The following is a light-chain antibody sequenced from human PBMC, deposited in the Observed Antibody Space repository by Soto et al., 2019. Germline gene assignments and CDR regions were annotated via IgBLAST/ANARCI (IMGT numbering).Light chain of an antibody. CDR1: GSDVGAYNL. J-gene: IGLJ1*01. Sequence: QSVLTQPASVSGSPGQSITISCAGTGSDVGAYNLVSWYQQHPGKAPKLIICDVDTRPSGISNRFSGSKSGDTASLTISGLQAEDEADYFCCSYPRTVAYVFGTGTKVTVL. CDR2: DVD. CDR3: CSYPRTVAYV. V-gene: IGLV2-23*02.